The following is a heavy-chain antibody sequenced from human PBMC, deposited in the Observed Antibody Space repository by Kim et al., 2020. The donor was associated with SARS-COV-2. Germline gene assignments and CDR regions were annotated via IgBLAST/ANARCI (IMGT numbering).Heavy chain of an antibody. CDR2: INAGNGNT. CDR3: ANIAVAGTNAFDI. CDR1: GYTFTSYA. V-gene: IGHV1-3*01. D-gene: IGHD6-19*01. Sequence: ASVKVSCKASGYTFTSYAMHWVRQAPGQRLEWMGWINAGNGNTKYSQKFQGRVTITRDTSASTAYMELSSLRSEDTAVYYCANIAVAGTNAFDIWGQGTMVTVSS. J-gene: IGHJ3*02.